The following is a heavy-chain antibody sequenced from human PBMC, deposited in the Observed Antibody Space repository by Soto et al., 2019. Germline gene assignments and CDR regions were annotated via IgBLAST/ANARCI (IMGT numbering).Heavy chain of an antibody. J-gene: IGHJ4*02. CDR2: IKSKAAGGTT. CDR1: GLTFANVY. V-gene: IGHV3-15*07. Sequence: EVQLAESGGGLVKPGGSLRVSCAASGLTFANVYMNWVRQAPGKGLEWVGRIKSKAAGGTTDYAAPVKGRFTVSRDESRNTLYLQMNSLKTEDTAVYYCSYGASYYFNYWGQGTLVTVSS. D-gene: IGHD3-10*01. CDR3: SYGASYYFNY.